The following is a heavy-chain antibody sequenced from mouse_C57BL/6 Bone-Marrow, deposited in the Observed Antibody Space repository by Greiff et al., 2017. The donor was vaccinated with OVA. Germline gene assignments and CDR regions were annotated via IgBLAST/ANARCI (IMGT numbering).Heavy chain of an antibody. CDR3: ARPLYGSSYGKVDY. CDR2: ISSGGSYT. J-gene: IGHJ4*01. Sequence: DVKLVESGGDLVKPGGSLKLSCAASGFTFSSYGMSWVRQTPDKRLEWVATISSGGSYTYYPDSVKGRFTISRDNAKNTLYLQMSSLKSEDTAMYYCARPLYGSSYGKVDYWGQGTSVTVSS. V-gene: IGHV5-6*02. CDR1: GFTFSSYG. D-gene: IGHD1-1*01.